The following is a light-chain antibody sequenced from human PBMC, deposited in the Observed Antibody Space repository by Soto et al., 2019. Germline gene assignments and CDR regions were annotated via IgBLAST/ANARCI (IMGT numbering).Light chain of an antibody. CDR2: DVS. J-gene: IGLJ2*01. CDR1: SSDVGGYNF. CDR3: SSYTSDSTL. V-gene: IGLV2-14*03. Sequence: QSVLTQPASVSGSPGQSITISCTGTSSDVGGYNFVSWYQQHPAKAPKLIIYDVSNRPSGVPIRFSASKSGSTASLTISGLQAEDEADYYCSSYTSDSTLFGGGTKVPS.